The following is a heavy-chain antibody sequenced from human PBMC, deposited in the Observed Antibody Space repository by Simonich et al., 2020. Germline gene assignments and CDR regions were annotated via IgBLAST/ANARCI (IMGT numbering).Heavy chain of an antibody. J-gene: IGHJ4*02. CDR2: ISAYNGNT. V-gene: IGHV1-18*01. CDR3: VRASRGTWWYYYFDY. D-gene: IGHD2-15*01. Sequence: QVQLVQSGAEVKKPGASVKVSCKASGYTFTSYGISWVRQAPGQGLEWMGWISAYNGNTNYAQKLQGRVTNTTDTSTSTAYMELRSLRSDDTAVYYCVRASRGTWWYYYFDYWGQGTLVTVSS. CDR1: GYTFTSYG.